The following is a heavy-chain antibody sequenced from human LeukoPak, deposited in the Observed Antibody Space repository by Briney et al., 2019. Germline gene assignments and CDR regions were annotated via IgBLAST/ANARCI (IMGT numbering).Heavy chain of an antibody. Sequence: SETLSLTCAVSGGSISSGGYSWSWIRQPPGKGLEWIGYIYHSGSTYYNPSLKSRVTISVDRSKNQFSLKLSSATAADTAVYYCARGGYYYYGMDVWGQGTTVTVSS. CDR1: GGSISSGGYS. D-gene: IGHD3-16*01. J-gene: IGHJ6*02. CDR3: ARGGYYYYGMDV. CDR2: IYHSGST. V-gene: IGHV4-30-2*01.